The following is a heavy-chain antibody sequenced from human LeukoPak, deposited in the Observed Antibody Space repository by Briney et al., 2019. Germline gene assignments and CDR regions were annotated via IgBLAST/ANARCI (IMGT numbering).Heavy chain of an antibody. Sequence: SETLSLTCTVSGASISISSYYWGWIRQSPEKGLEWIGSIYYSGNTYCNPSLKSRVTISVDTSRNQFSLKLSSLTAADTAVYYCARVIAVAGTGYFYMDVWGKGTTVTVSS. D-gene: IGHD6-19*01. CDR1: GASISISSYY. CDR3: ARVIAVAGTGYFYMDV. CDR2: IYYSGNT. V-gene: IGHV4-39*07. J-gene: IGHJ6*03.